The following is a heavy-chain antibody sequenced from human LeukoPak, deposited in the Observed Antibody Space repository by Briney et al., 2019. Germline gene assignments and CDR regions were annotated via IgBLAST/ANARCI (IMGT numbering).Heavy chain of an antibody. CDR3: AKDHMATISGSDY. Sequence: GGSLRLSCAASGFTFSSYGMHWVRQAPGKGLEWVAFIRYDGSNKYYADSVKGRFTISRDNSKNTLYLQMNSLRAEDTAVYYRAKDHMATISGSDYWGQGTLVTVSS. CDR1: GFTFSSYG. CDR2: IRYDGSNK. J-gene: IGHJ4*02. D-gene: IGHD5-24*01. V-gene: IGHV3-30*02.